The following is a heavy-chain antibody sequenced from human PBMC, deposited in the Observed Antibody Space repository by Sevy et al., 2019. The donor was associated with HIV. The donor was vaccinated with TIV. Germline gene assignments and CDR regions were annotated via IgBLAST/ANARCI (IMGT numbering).Heavy chain of an antibody. CDR2: INAGNGNT. CDR1: GYTFTSYA. CDR3: ARGNRNDPSYYYYGMDV. V-gene: IGHV1-3*01. Sequence: ASVKVSCKASGYTFTSYAMHWVRQAPGQRLEWMGWINAGNGNTKYSQKFQGRVTITRDTSASTAYMELSSLRSEDTAVYYCARGNRNDPSYYYYGMDVWGQGTTVTVSS. D-gene: IGHD1-1*01. J-gene: IGHJ6*02.